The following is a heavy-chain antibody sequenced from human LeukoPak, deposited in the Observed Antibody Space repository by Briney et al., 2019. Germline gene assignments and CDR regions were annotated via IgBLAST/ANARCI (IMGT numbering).Heavy chain of an antibody. Sequence: GGSLRLSCAASGNYWMHWVRQAPGKGLVWVSHINSDGSWTSYADSVKGRFTISKDNAKNTVYLQMNNLRAEDTAVYYCVSFYEEYWGRETRVTVSS. J-gene: IGHJ4*02. CDR2: INSDGSWT. CDR1: GNYW. V-gene: IGHV3-74*01. CDR3: VSFYEEY. D-gene: IGHD2/OR15-2a*01.